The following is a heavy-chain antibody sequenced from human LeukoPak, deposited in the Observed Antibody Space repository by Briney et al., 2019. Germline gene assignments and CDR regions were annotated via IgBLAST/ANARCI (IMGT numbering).Heavy chain of an antibody. CDR1: GFTFSSYR. D-gene: IGHD3-3*01. J-gene: IGHJ5*02. V-gene: IGHV3-7*01. CDR3: ARGYDFWSGQYNWFDP. Sequence: GGSLRLSCAASGFTFSSYRMSWVRQAPGKGLEWVANIKQDGSEKYYVDSVKGRFTISRDNAKNSLYLQMNSLRAEDTAVYYCARGYDFWSGQYNWFDPWGQGTLVTVSS. CDR2: IKQDGSEK.